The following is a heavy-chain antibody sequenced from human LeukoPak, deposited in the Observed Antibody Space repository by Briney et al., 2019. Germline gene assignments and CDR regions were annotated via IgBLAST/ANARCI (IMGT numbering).Heavy chain of an antibody. V-gene: IGHV3-72*01. Sequence: GGSLRLSCAASGFTFSDHYMDWVRQAPGKGLEWVSRTRNKANSYTTEYAASVKGRFTISRDDSKNSLYLQMNSLKTEDTAVYYCARVSIAAVDAFDIWGQGTMVTVSS. D-gene: IGHD6-25*01. CDR3: ARVSIAAVDAFDI. CDR1: GFTFSDHY. J-gene: IGHJ3*02. CDR2: TRNKANSYTT.